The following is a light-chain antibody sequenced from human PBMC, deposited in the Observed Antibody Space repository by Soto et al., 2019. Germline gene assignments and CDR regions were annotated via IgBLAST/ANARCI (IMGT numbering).Light chain of an antibody. CDR1: PSISTY. V-gene: IGKV1-39*01. CDR2: GPS. CDR3: QQSFITPPLT. J-gene: IGKJ4*01. Sequence: DIQMTQSPSSLSASIGDRITITCRASPSISTYLNWYQQKPGKAPNLLIYGPSTLQHGVPPRFSGSVYATDFTLTISSLQPEDFATYYCQQSFITPPLTFGGGTKVQIK.